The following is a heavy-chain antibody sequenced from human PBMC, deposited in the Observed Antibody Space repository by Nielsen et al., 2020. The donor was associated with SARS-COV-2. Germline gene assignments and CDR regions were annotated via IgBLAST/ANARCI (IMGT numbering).Heavy chain of an antibody. CDR2: DYHSGAT. Sequence: SETLSLTCAVFGGSVNTHAWWSWVSPAPGKGLEWIGEDYHSGATNYNQSLRSRVNLSMDKSRNQFSLKMTAVTAADTAVYFCARGNLVVVPAPILVLGPIYFYVYLDVWCKGASVTVS. J-gene: IGHJ6*03. CDR1: GGSVNTHAW. CDR3: ARGNLVVVPAPILVLGPIYFYVYLDV. V-gene: IGHV4-4*02. D-gene: IGHD2-21*01.